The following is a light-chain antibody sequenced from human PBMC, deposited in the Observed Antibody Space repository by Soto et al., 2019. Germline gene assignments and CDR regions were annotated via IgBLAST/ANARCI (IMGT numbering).Light chain of an antibody. V-gene: IGLV2-8*01. CDR3: SSYPL. Sequence: QSALTQPPSASGSPGQSVTISCTGTSSDVGGYNYVSWYQQHPGKAPKLMIYEVIKRPSGVPDRFSGSKSGNTASLTVSGLQAEDEADYYCSSYPLFGGGIKLTVL. CDR2: EVI. CDR1: SSDVGGYNY. J-gene: IGLJ2*01.